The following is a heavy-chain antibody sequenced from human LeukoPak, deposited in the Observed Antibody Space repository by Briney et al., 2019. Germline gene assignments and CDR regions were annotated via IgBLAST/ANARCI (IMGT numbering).Heavy chain of an antibody. V-gene: IGHV1-18*01. J-gene: IGHJ6*03. CDR3: ARDRYCSGGSCYRYYYYYMDV. D-gene: IGHD2-15*01. CDR2: ISAYNGNT. CDR1: GYTFTSYG. Sequence: AASVTVSCKASGYTFTSYGISWVRQAPGQGLEWMGWISAYNGNTNYAQKLQGRVTMTTDTSTSTAYMELRSLRSDDTAVYYCARDRYCSGGSCYRYYYYYMDVWGKGTTVTVSS.